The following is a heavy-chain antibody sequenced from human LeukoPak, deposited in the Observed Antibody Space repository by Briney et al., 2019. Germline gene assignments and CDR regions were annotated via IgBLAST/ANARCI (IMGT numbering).Heavy chain of an antibody. Sequence: GGSLRLSCAASGFTVSSNYMNWVRQAPGKGLEWVSVIYSGGSTYYADSVKGRFTISRDNSKNTLYLQMNSLRAEDTAVYYCATWFGELLSDYFDYWGQGTLVTVSS. V-gene: IGHV3-53*01. CDR1: GFTVSSNY. J-gene: IGHJ4*02. CDR2: IYSGGST. D-gene: IGHD3-10*01. CDR3: ATWFGELLSDYFDY.